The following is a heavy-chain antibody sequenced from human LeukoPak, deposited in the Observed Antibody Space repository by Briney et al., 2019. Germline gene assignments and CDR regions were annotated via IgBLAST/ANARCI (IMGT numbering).Heavy chain of an antibody. J-gene: IGHJ4*02. Sequence: ASVKVSCKASGYTFTDYYMHWVRQPPGQGLEWMGWINPKSGGTIFAQKFQGRVTMTRDTSISTAYMELNSLMSDDTAVYYCARGGGFWSGFYLPLDYWGQGTLVTVSS. V-gene: IGHV1-2*02. CDR1: GYTFTDYY. CDR3: ARGGGFWSGFYLPLDY. D-gene: IGHD3-3*01. CDR2: INPKSGGT.